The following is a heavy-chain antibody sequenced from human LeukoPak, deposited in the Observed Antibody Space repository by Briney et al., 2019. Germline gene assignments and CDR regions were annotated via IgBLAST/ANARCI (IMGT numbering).Heavy chain of an antibody. V-gene: IGHV3-9*03. CDR1: GFTFDDYA. CDR2: ISWNSGSI. J-gene: IGHJ4*02. D-gene: IGHD6-19*01. Sequence: GGPLSLSCAASGFTFDDYAMHGVRQAPGRGLEWVSGISWNSGSIGYADSVKGRFTISRDNAKNSLYLQMNSLRAEDMALYYCAKAQYSSGWYYFDYWGQGTLVTVSS. CDR3: AKAQYSSGWYYFDY.